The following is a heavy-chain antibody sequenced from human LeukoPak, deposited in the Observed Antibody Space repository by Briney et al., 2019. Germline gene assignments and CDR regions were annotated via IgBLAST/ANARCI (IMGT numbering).Heavy chain of an antibody. Sequence: GGSLRLSCAASGFTFSSYSMNWVRQAPGKGLEWVSGISASGGGTYYADSVKGRFTISRDNSKNTLYLQMNSLRAEDTAVYYCAKYSSGWCFEYWGQGTLVTVSS. CDR3: AKYSSGWCFEY. J-gene: IGHJ4*02. CDR1: GFTFSSYS. CDR2: ISASGGGT. D-gene: IGHD6-19*01. V-gene: IGHV3-23*01.